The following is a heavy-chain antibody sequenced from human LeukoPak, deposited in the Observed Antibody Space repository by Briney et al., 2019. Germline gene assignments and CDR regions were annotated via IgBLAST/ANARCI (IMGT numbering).Heavy chain of an antibody. V-gene: IGHV4-59*01. CDR3: ARDLYFQH. CDR1: GGSISSYY. CDR2: IYYSGST. J-gene: IGHJ1*01. Sequence: SETLSLTCTVSGGSISSYYWSWIRQPPGKGLEWIGYIYYSGSTNYNPSLKSRVTISVDTSKNQFSLKLSSVTAADTAVYYCARDLYFQHWGQGTLVTVSS.